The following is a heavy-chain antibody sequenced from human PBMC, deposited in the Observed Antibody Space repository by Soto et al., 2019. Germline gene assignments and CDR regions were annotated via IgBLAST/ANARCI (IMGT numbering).Heavy chain of an antibody. V-gene: IGHV4-30-2*01. J-gene: IGHJ4*02. CDR3: ASVRREYDNSGPVDY. D-gene: IGHD3-22*01. CDR2: IYYGGST. CDR1: GGSISSGDYS. Sequence: QLQLQESGSGLVKPSQTLSLTCAVSGGSISSGDYSWNWIRQPPGKGLEWIGYIYYGGSTYYNPSLHSRVTMSVDRSRNQFSLKLNSVTAADTAVYYCASVRREYDNSGPVDYWGQGTLVTVSS.